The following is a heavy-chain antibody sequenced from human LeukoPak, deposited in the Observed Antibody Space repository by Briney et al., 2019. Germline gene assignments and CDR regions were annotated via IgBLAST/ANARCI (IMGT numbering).Heavy chain of an antibody. Sequence: GGSLILLRAASGFTFSDYYMNWIRQAPGKGLEWVSYIASSGSTIYYADSVKGRFTISRDNAKNSLYLQMNSLRVEDTAVYYCARQRRWGFDHWGQGDLVTVSS. CDR1: GFTFSDYY. D-gene: IGHD5-24*01. CDR2: IASSGSTI. CDR3: ARQRRWGFDH. V-gene: IGHV3-11*04. J-gene: IGHJ4*02.